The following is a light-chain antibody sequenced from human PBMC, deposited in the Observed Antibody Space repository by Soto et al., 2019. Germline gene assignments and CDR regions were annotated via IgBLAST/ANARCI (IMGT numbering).Light chain of an antibody. J-gene: IGKJ2*01. CDR1: QSISNL. CDR3: LQYDSYSYT. V-gene: IGKV1-5*01. Sequence: DIPMTQSPSTLSASVGDRVTITCRTSQSISNLLAWYQQKPGKAPKLLISGASSLESGVPSRFSGSGSGTEFTLTITSLQPDDFATYYCLQYDSYSYTFGQGTKLEIK. CDR2: GAS.